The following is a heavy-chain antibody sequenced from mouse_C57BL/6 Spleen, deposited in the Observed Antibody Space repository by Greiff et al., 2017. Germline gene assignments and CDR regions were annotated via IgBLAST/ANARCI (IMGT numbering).Heavy chain of an antibody. CDR1: GFTFSSYA. CDR3: TRGGLWLWAYYYAMDY. CDR2: ISSGGDYS. V-gene: IGHV5-9-1*02. D-gene: IGHD2-2*01. J-gene: IGHJ4*01. Sequence: EVKLMESGEGLVKPGGSLKLSCAASGFTFSSYAMSWVRQTPEKRLEWVAYISSGGDYSYYADTVKGRYTISRDNARNTLYLQMSSLKSEDTAMYYCTRGGLWLWAYYYAMDYWGKGTSVTVSS.